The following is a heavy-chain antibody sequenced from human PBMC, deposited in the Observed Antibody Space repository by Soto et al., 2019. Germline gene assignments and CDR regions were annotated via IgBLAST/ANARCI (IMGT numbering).Heavy chain of an antibody. V-gene: IGHV1-18*01. CDR3: XXXXXGSGAWGWFDP. CDR2: ISAYNGNT. J-gene: IGHJ5*02. D-gene: IGHD3-10*01. Sequence: QVQLVQSGAEVKKPGASVKVSCKASGYTFTSYGISWVRQAPGQGLEWMGWISAYNGNTNYAQKXXXXXXXXXXXXXXXXXXXXXXXXXXXXXXXXXXXXXXGSGAWGWFDPWGQGTLVTVSS. CDR1: GYTFTSYG.